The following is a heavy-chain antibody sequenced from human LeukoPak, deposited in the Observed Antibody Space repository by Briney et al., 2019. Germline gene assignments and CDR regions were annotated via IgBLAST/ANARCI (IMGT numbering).Heavy chain of an antibody. CDR2: MFSGGST. J-gene: IGHJ3*02. D-gene: IGHD2-21*02. CDR1: GLTVSSNY. CDR3: VRGADLVVTAISAFDT. Sequence: GGSLRLSCAASGLTVSSNYMSWVRQAPGKGLEWVSVMFSGGSTYYADSVKGRFTISRDNSKNTLYFQMNSLRVEDTAVYYCVRGADLVVTAISAFDTWGQGTKVIVSS. V-gene: IGHV3-53*01.